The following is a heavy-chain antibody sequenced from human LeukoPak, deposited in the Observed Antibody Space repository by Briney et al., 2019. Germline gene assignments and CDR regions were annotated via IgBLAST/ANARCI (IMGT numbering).Heavy chain of an antibody. CDR3: AKVPRYCSGGSCFDY. D-gene: IGHD2-15*01. V-gene: IGHV3-33*06. J-gene: IGHJ4*02. Sequence: PGRSLRLSCAASGFTFSSYGMHWVRQAPGKGLEWVAVIWYDGSNKYYADSVKGRFTISRDNSKNTLYLQMNSLRAEDTAVYYCAKVPRYCSGGSCFDYWGQGTLVTVSS. CDR1: GFTFSSYG. CDR2: IWYDGSNK.